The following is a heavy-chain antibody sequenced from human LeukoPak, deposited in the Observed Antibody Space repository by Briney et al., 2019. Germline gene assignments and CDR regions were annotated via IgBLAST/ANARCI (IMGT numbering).Heavy chain of an antibody. CDR1: GYSFTSYW. J-gene: IGHJ6*02. Sequence: GESLKISCKGSGYSFTSYWIGWVRQMPGKGLEWMGIIYPGDSDTRYSPSFQGQVTISADKSISTAYLQWSSLKASDTAMYYCARLPSSSSSYYYYGMDVWGQGTTVTVSS. CDR3: ARLPSSSSSYYYYGMDV. CDR2: IYPGDSDT. V-gene: IGHV5-51*01. D-gene: IGHD6-6*01.